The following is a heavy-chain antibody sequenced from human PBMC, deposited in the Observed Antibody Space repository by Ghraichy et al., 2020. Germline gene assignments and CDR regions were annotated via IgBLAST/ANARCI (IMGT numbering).Heavy chain of an antibody. D-gene: IGHD2-2*01. CDR2: IYYSGST. V-gene: IGHV4-59*01. J-gene: IGHJ6*02. Sequence: SQTLSLTCTVSGGSISSYYWSWIRQPPGKGLEWIGYIYYSGSTNYNPSLKSRVTISVDTSKNQFSLKLSSVTAADTAVYYCARDHIVVVPAAAYYYYGMDVWGQGTTVTVSS. CDR3: ARDHIVVVPAAAYYYYGMDV. CDR1: GGSISSYY.